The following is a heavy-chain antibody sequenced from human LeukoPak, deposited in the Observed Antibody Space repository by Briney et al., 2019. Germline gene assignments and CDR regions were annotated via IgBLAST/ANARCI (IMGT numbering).Heavy chain of an antibody. Sequence: GGSLRLSCAASGFTVSSSYMSWVRQAPGKGLEWVSVIYSGGSTYYADSVKGRFTISRDNSKNTLYLQMNSLRAEDTAVYYCARERDDYSFDYWGQGTLVTVSS. D-gene: IGHD5-24*01. CDR3: ARERDDYSFDY. V-gene: IGHV3-66*02. CDR1: GFTVSSSY. CDR2: IYSGGST. J-gene: IGHJ4*02.